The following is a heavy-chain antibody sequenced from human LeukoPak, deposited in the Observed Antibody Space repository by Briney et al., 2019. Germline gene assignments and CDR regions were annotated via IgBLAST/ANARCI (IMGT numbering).Heavy chain of an antibody. D-gene: IGHD3-10*01. V-gene: IGHV7-4-1*02. Sequence: SSVKVSCKASGYNFTTYGMNWVRQAPGQGLEWRGWINTNTGNPTYAQGFTGRFVFSLDTSVSTAYLQISSLKAEDTAVYYCARVLAMIRGTPFDYWGQGTLVTVSS. J-gene: IGHJ4*02. CDR1: GYNFTTYG. CDR2: INTNTGNP. CDR3: ARVLAMIRGTPFDY.